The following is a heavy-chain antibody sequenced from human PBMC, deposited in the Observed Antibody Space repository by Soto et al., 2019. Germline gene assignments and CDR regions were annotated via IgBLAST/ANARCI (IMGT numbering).Heavy chain of an antibody. CDR1: GFTFSGSA. CDR3: SSHSPEDMIRT. V-gene: IGHV3-73*01. CDR2: IRNKANNYAT. J-gene: IGHJ5*02. D-gene: IGHD2-15*01. Sequence: GGSLRLSCAASGFTFSGSAMHWVRQASGKGLEWVGRIRNKANNYATAYAASVKGRFTISRDDSENTAYLQMNSLKTEDTAVYYCSSHSPEDMIRTWGQGTLVTVSS.